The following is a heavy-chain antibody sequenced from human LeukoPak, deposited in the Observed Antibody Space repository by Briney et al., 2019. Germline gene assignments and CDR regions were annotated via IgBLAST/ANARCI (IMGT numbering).Heavy chain of an antibody. V-gene: IGHV3-23*01. CDR2: ISGSGGST. Sequence: GGSLRLSCAASGFTFSSYAMSWVRQAPGKGLEWVSAISGSGGSTYYADSVKGRFTISRDNSKNTLYLQMNSLRAEDTVVYYCATQYVWGSYRLDYWGQGTLVTVSS. D-gene: IGHD3-16*02. CDR3: ATQYVWGSYRLDY. J-gene: IGHJ4*02. CDR1: GFTFSSYA.